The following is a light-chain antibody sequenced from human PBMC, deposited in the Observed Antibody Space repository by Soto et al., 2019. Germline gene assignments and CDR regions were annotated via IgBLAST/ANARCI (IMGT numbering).Light chain of an antibody. CDR2: GNN. Sequence: QSVLTQPPSVSGAPGQRVTISCTGSSSNIGAGSDVHWYQQFPGTAPKLLIYGNNNRPSGVPDRFSGSKSGTSASLAITGLQAEDESDYHCQSYDSSLSGFVVFGGGTKLTVL. J-gene: IGLJ2*01. V-gene: IGLV1-40*01. CDR1: SSNIGAGSD. CDR3: QSYDSSLSGFVV.